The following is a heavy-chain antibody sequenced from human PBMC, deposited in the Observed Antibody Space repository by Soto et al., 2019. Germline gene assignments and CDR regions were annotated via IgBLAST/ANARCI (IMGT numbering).Heavy chain of an antibody. CDR1: GYTFTSYA. D-gene: IGHD6-19*01. Sequence: ASVKVSCKASGYTFTSYAMHWVRQAPGQRLEWMGWINAGNGNTKYSQKFQGRVTITRDTSASTAYMELSSLRSEDTAVYYCARDLGGWCSYYYYGMDVWGQGTTVTVSS. J-gene: IGHJ6*02. V-gene: IGHV1-3*01. CDR2: INAGNGNT. CDR3: ARDLGGWCSYYYYGMDV.